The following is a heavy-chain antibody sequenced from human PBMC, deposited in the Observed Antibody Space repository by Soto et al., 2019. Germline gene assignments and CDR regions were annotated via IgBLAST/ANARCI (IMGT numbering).Heavy chain of an antibody. CDR2: IYYSGST. CDR3: ARHQSHSSSYVDP. V-gene: IGHV4-39*01. CDR1: GGSISSSSYY. Sequence: QLQLQESGPGLVKPSETLSLTCTVSGGSISSSSYYWGWIRQPPGKGLEWIGSIYYSGSTYYNPYLKRRDTKPVETSKNQFSLKLRSVTAADTAVYYCARHQSHSSSYVDPWGQGTLVTVSS. D-gene: IGHD6-13*01. J-gene: IGHJ5*02.